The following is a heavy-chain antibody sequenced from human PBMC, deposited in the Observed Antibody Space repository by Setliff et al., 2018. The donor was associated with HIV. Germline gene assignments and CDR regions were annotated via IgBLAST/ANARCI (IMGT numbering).Heavy chain of an antibody. CDR1: GGSISSGDYY. CDR2: IYYSGST. V-gene: IGHV4-31*03. Sequence: SETLSLTCTVSGGSISSGDYYWSWIRQYPGKGLEWIGYIYYSGSTFYNPSLKSRVTISVDTSKNQFSLKLSSVTAADTAVYYCARRDWLPLGGLDYWGQGTLVTVSS. J-gene: IGHJ4*02. D-gene: IGHD3-10*01. CDR3: ARRDWLPLGGLDY.